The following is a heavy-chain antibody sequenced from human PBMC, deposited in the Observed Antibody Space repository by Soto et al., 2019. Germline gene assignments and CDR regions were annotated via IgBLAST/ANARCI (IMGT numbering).Heavy chain of an antibody. D-gene: IGHD6-13*01. J-gene: IGHJ5*02. V-gene: IGHV4-4*07. Sequence: SDTLSLTCIVSGGSISEKYWNWVRQPPGKGLEWIGLIFANGHTDYNPSLRSRVTMSVDASKNQFSLRLTSMTAADTAVYYCVASLAASGLNWLDPWGRGTLVTVS. CDR2: IFANGHT. CDR3: VASLAASGLNWLDP. CDR1: GGSISEKY.